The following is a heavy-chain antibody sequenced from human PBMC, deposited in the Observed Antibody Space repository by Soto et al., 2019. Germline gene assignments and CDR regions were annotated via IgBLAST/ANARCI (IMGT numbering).Heavy chain of an antibody. CDR1: GFTVSSNY. CDR2: IYSGGST. CDR3: VREIRTSPSWFDP. V-gene: IGHV3-53*01. J-gene: IGHJ5*02. Sequence: PGGSLRLSCAASGFTVSSNYMSWVRQAPGKGLEWVSVIYSGGSTYYADSVRGRFTISRDNSKNTLYLQMNSLRAEDTAAYYCVREIRTSPSWFDPWGQGTLVTVSS. D-gene: IGHD5-18*01.